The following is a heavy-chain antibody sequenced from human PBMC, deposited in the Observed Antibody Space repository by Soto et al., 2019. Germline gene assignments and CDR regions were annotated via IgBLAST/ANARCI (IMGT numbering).Heavy chain of an antibody. J-gene: IGHJ5*02. CDR3: ARDIIGAVGAFDP. D-gene: IGHD6-19*01. Sequence: VSVKVYCKASGYTFTSYYMHWVRQAPGQGLEWMGIINPSGGSTSYAQKFQGRVTMTRDTSTSTVYMELSSLRSEDTAVYYCARDIIGAVGAFDPWGQGTLVTVSS. CDR1: GYTFTSYY. CDR2: INPSGGST. V-gene: IGHV1-46*03.